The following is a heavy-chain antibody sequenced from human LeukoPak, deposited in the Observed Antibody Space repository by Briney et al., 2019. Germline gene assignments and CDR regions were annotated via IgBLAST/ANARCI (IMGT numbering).Heavy chain of an antibody. CDR3: AKDYSSGWYSAFDI. CDR2: IRWNSGSI. CDR1: GFTFDDYA. V-gene: IGHV3-9*01. D-gene: IGHD6-19*01. Sequence: GRSLRLSCAASGFTFDDYAMHWVRQAPGKGLEWVSGIRWNSGSIGYADSVKGRFTISRDNAKNSLYLQMNSLRAEDTALYYCAKDYSSGWYSAFDIWGQGTMVTVPS. J-gene: IGHJ3*02.